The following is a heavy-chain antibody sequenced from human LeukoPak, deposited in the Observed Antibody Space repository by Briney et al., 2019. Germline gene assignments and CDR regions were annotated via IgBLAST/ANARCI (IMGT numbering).Heavy chain of an antibody. V-gene: IGHV3-23*01. J-gene: IGHJ4*02. D-gene: IGHD2-15*01. Sequence: PGGSLRLSCAASGFTFSSYAMSWVRQAPGKGLEWVSAISGSGGSTYYADSVKGRFTISRDNSKNTLYLQMNSLRAEDTAVYYCAKGGIVVVVAALDYWGQGTLVTVSS. CDR2: ISGSGGST. CDR3: AKGGIVVVVAALDY. CDR1: GFTFSSYA.